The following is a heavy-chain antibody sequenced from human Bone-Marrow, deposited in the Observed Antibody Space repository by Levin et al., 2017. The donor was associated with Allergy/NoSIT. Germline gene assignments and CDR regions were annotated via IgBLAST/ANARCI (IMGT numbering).Heavy chain of an antibody. CDR3: TRRGSGSSIGVAFDY. Sequence: GESLKISCAASGFTFSGSAMHWVRQASGKGLEWVGRIRSKANSYATAYAASVKGRFTISRDDSKNTAYLQMNSLKTEDTAVYYCTRRGSGSSIGVAFDYWGQGTLVTVSS. CDR2: IRSKANSYAT. D-gene: IGHD1-26*01. J-gene: IGHJ4*02. CDR1: GFTFSGSA. V-gene: IGHV3-73*01.